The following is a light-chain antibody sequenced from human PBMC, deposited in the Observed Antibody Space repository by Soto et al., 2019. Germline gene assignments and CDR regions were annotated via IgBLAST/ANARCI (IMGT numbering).Light chain of an antibody. CDR1: QSIAAS. CDR3: QQYDYSRT. CDR2: DVS. J-gene: IGKJ1*01. Sequence: DLQMTQPPSALSASVGATVTITCRASQSIAASLAWYQHKPGEAPKLLIYDVSSLETGVPSRFTGSGSGTEFSLTTRGLQPDDFATYDCQQYDYSRTFGQGTKVDIK. V-gene: IGKV1-5*01.